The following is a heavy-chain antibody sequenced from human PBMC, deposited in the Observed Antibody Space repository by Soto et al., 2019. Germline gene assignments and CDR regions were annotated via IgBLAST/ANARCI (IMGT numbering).Heavy chain of an antibody. CDR2: ISYDGSNK. Sequence: GGSLRLSCAASGFTFSSYGMHWVRQAPGKGLEWVAVISYDGSNKYYADSVKGRFTISRDNSKNTLYLQMNSLRAEDTAVYYCAKDLNPYGAHPYYYYGMDVWGQGTTVTVSS. CDR1: GFTFSSYG. V-gene: IGHV3-30*18. CDR3: AKDLNPYGAHPYYYYGMDV. J-gene: IGHJ6*02. D-gene: IGHD4-17*01.